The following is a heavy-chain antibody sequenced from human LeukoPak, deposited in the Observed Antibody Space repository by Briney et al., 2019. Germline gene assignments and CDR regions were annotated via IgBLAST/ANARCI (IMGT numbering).Heavy chain of an antibody. V-gene: IGHV1-8*03. CDR1: GYTFTTRD. CDR2: MNPNSGYT. J-gene: IGHJ4*02. D-gene: IGHD6-19*01. Sequence: ASVKVSCKASGYTFTTRDINWVRQATGQGLEWMGWMNPNSGYTGYAQKFQGRVTITRDTSISTAYMELSSLRSEDTAVYYCARVAGSIDYWGQGTLVTVSS. CDR3: ARVAGSIDY.